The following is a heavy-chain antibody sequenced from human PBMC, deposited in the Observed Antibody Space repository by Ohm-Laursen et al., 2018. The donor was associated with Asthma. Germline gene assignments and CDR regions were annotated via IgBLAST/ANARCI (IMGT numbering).Heavy chain of an antibody. Sequence: GSSVKVSCKASGGTFSSYAISWVRQAPGQGLEWMGGIIPIFGTANYAQKFQGRVTITADESTSTVYMELSGLRSEDTAVYYCARDIVVVSRSRGMDVWGQGTMVTVSS. CDR2: IIPIFGTA. CDR3: ARDIVVVSRSRGMDV. CDR1: GGTFSSYA. D-gene: IGHD2-21*01. V-gene: IGHV1-69*01. J-gene: IGHJ6*02.